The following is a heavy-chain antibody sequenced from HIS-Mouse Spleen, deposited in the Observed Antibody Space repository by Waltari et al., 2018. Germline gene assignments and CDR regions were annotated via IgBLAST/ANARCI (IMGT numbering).Heavy chain of an antibody. V-gene: IGHV4-39*07. Sequence: QLQLQESGPGLVKPSETLSLTCTVSGGSISSSSYYWGWIRQPPGKGLDGIGSIYYSGSTFYNPSLKSLVTISVDTSKDQFSLKLGSETAADAAVYYCAREIPYSNTWVDRCFHLCCRGTLVTVS. CDR3: AREIPYSNTWVDRCFHL. J-gene: IGHJ2*01. CDR1: GGSISSSSYY. CDR2: IYYSGST. D-gene: IGHD6-13*01.